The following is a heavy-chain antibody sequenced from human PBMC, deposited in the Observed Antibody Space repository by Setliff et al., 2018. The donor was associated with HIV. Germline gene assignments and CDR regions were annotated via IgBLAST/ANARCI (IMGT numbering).Heavy chain of an antibody. CDR3: ASRVYYYDESRILREEGFVP. J-gene: IGHJ5*02. Sequence: SETLSLTCTVSGGSISGHYWSWIRQPPGKGLEWTGSIYHTGKTYYNSALKNRLTISVDTSKNQFSLELSSVTAADTAVYYCASRVYYYDESRILREEGFVPWGQGTLVTVSS. D-gene: IGHD3-22*01. CDR2: IYHTGKT. V-gene: IGHV4-59*04. CDR1: GGSISGHY.